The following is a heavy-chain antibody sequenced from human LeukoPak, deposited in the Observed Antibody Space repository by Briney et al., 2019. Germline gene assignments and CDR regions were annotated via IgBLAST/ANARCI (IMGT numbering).Heavy chain of an antibody. J-gene: IGHJ5*02. CDR1: GFTVSSNY. V-gene: IGHV3-66*01. D-gene: IGHD3-10*01. CDR3: ARDLRARYYYGSGSYDVGWFDP. Sequence: GGSLRLSCAASGFTVSSNYMSWVRQAPGKGLEWVSLIYSGGSTYYADSVKGRFTISRDNSKNTLYLQMNSLRAEDTAVYYCARDLRARYYYGSGSYDVGWFDPWGQGTLVTVSS. CDR2: IYSGGST.